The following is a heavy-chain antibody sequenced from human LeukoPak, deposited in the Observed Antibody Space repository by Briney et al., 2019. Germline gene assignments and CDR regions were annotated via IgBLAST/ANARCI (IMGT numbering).Heavy chain of an antibody. D-gene: IGHD3-22*01. CDR3: ARDGYYQTRGFDY. J-gene: IGHJ4*02. CDR1: GFTVSSNY. CDR2: IYSGGST. V-gene: IGHV3-66*01. Sequence: GGSLRLSCAASGFTVSSNYMSWVRQAPGKGLEWVSVIYSGGSTYYADSVKGRFTISRDNSKNTLYPQMNSLRAEDTAVYYCARDGYYQTRGFDYWGQGTLVTVSS.